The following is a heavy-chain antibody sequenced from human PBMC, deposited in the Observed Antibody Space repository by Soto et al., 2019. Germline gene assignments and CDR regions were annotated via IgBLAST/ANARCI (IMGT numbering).Heavy chain of an antibody. D-gene: IGHD3-10*01. J-gene: IGHJ3*02. CDR1: GFTFDDYV. CDR2: VSWNSSDI. CDR3: VKGILWFGPTGASDI. V-gene: IGHV3-9*01. Sequence: EVQLVESGGGLVQPGKSLRLSCVASGFTFDDYVMHWVRQAPGKGLEWVSGVSWNSSDIAYADSVKGRFTISRDNAKNSLYLQMNSLRVQDSALYYCVKGILWFGPTGASDIWGQGTMVTVSS.